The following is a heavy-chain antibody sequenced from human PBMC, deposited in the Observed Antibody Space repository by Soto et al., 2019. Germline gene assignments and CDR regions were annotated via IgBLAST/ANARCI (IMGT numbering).Heavy chain of an antibody. CDR2: IIPIFGTA. CDR3: ARDSDTVTHWFDP. V-gene: IGHV1-69*01. CDR1: GGTFSSYA. D-gene: IGHD5-18*01. J-gene: IGHJ5*02. Sequence: QVQLVQAGAEVKKPGSSVKVSCKASGGTFSSYAISWGRQAPGRGLEWMGGIIPIFGTANYAQNYQGRVTITPDESTSTAYMELSSMRSEDTAVYYCARDSDTVTHWFDPWGQGTLVTVSS.